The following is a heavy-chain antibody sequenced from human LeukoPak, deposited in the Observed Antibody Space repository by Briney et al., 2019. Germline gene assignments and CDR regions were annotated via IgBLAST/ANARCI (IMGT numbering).Heavy chain of an antibody. J-gene: IGHJ4*02. D-gene: IGHD3-16*01. CDR2: INPTGGST. V-gene: IGHV1-46*01. CDR3: ARDGTPEYDHIWGRPQLY. CDR1: GYTFPSYF. Sequence: ASVKVSCKASGYTFPSYFMHWVRQAPGQGLEWMGIINPTGGSTTYAQKFQGRVTMTRDTSTSTVYMELKSLRSEDTAIYYCARDGTPEYDHIWGRPQLYWGQGTLVIVSS.